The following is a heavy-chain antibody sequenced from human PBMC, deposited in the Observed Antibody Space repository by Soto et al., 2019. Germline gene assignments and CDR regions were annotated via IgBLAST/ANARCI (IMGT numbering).Heavy chain of an antibody. CDR3: ARDRSTMDV. D-gene: IGHD6-6*01. V-gene: IGHV1-18*01. CDR2: ISAYNGNT. Sequence: QVQLVQSGAEVKKPGASVKVSCKASGYTFSSYFITWVRQAPGQGHEWMGWISAYNGNTNYAQKLQGRVTMTTDTPTSTAYMELRSLRPDDTAVYYCARDRSTMDVWGQGTTVTVSS. J-gene: IGHJ6*02. CDR1: GYTFSSYF.